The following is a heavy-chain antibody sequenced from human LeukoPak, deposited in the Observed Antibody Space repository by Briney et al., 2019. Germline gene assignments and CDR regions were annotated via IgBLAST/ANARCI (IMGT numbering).Heavy chain of an antibody. CDR2: TNHSGST. Sequence: SETLSLTCAVYGGSFSGYYWSWIRQPPGKGLEWIGETNHSGSTNYNPSLKSRVTISVDTSKNQFSLKLSSVTAADTAVYYCASTAMDYNWFDPWGQGTLVTVSS. CDR3: ASTAMDYNWFDP. J-gene: IGHJ5*02. CDR1: GGSFSGYY. D-gene: IGHD5-18*01. V-gene: IGHV4-34*01.